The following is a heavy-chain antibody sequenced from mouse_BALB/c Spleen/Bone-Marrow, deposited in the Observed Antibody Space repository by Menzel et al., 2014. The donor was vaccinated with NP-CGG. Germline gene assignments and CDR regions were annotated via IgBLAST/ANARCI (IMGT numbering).Heavy chain of an antibody. D-gene: IGHD3-1*01. Sequence: VKLMESGPGLVAPSQSLSITCTVSGFSLTSYGVHWVRRPPGKGLEWLGVIWAGGSTNYNSALMSRLSISKDNSKSQVFLKMNSLRTDDTAMYYCAREGYLYYFDYWGQGTTLTVSS. V-gene: IGHV2-9*02. J-gene: IGHJ2*01. CDR1: GFSLTSYG. CDR3: AREGYLYYFDY. CDR2: IWAGGST.